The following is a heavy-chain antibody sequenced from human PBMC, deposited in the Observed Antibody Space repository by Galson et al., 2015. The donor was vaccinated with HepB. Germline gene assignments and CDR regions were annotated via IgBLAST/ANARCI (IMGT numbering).Heavy chain of an antibody. Sequence: SLRLSCAASGFIFSTYTFNWVRRAPGKALEWISYISSTGTTIYSADSVKGRFTISRDNAENSLSPQMSSLRDEDTAVYYCVRVAIDTTIFRGYWYFDLWGRGTLVTVSS. J-gene: IGHJ2*01. CDR1: GFIFSTYT. D-gene: IGHD5-18*01. V-gene: IGHV3-48*02. CDR2: ISSTGTTI. CDR3: VRVAIDTTIFRGYWYFDL.